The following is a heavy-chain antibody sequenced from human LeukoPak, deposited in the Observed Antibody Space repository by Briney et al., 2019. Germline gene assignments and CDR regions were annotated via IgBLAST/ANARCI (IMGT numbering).Heavy chain of an antibody. CDR2: IVYTEST. J-gene: IGHJ4*02. Sequence: PSQTLSLTCTVSGVSISSGDYYWSWIRQPPGKGLGWIGYIVYTESTYYNPSLKTRITISVDTSKNQFYLELSSVTGADTGVYYCGREYSGYDFDYWGQGTLVTVSS. V-gene: IGHV4-30-4*08. CDR1: GVSISSGDYY. D-gene: IGHD5-12*01. CDR3: GREYSGYDFDY.